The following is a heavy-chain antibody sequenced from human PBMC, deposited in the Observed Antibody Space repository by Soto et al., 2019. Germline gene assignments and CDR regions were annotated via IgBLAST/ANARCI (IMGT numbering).Heavy chain of an antibody. V-gene: IGHV1-24*01. Sequence: ASVKGSCKASGYTFTGYYMHWVRQAPGQGLEWMGWFGPYDGDTIYAQKFQGRVTMTEDTSTDTAYMELSSLRSEDTAVYYCATGDSSSWYIHGYWGQGTLVTVSS. J-gene: IGHJ4*02. CDR2: FGPYDGDT. CDR3: ATGDSSSWYIHGY. D-gene: IGHD6-13*01. CDR1: GYTFTGYY.